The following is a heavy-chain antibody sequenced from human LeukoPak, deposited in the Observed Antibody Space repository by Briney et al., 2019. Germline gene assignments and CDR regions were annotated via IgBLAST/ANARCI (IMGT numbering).Heavy chain of an antibody. Sequence: SSETLSLTCTVSGGSISSSSYYRGWIRQPPGKGLEWIGSIYYSGSTYYNPSLKSRVTISVDTSKNQFSLKLSSVTATDTAVYYCARRIAAWDYWGQGTLVTVSS. CDR3: ARRIAAWDY. D-gene: IGHD6-6*01. CDR1: GGSISSSSYY. V-gene: IGHV4-39*01. J-gene: IGHJ4*02. CDR2: IYYSGST.